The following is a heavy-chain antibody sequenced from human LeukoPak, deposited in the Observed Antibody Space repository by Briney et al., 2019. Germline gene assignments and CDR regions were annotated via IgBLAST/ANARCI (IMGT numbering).Heavy chain of an antibody. Sequence: SQTLSLTCTVSGGPISSGSYYWSWIRQPAGKGLEWIGRIYTSGSTNYNPSLKSRVTISVDTPKNQFSLKLSSVTAADTAVYYCARDPLFDYWGQGTLVTVSS. J-gene: IGHJ4*02. CDR1: GGPISSGSYY. CDR2: IYTSGST. V-gene: IGHV4-61*02. CDR3: ARDPLFDY.